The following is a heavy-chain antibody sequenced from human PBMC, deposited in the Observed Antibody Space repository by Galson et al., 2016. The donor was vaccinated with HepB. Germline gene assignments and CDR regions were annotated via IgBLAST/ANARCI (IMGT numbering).Heavy chain of an antibody. V-gene: IGHV3-21*01. CDR1: GFTFSTYD. D-gene: IGHD3-3*01. J-gene: IGHJ6*02. Sequence: SLRLSCAASGFTFSTYDMNWVRQTPGKGLEWVSSISGSGSYTYYADSVKGRFTISRDNANNTLYLQVSSLRVEDTAVYYCSRDRRNVERTDLTYYYGMDVGGQGTTVTVSS. CDR3: SRDRRNVERTDLTYYYGMDV. CDR2: ISGSGSYT.